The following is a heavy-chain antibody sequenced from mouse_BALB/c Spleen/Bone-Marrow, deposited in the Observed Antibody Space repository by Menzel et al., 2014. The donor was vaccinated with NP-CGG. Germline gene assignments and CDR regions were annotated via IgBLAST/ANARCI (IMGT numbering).Heavy chain of an antibody. CDR3: ARQITTVDYAMDY. J-gene: IGHJ4*01. V-gene: IGHV1-7*01. Sequence: QVQLQQSGAKRARPGASVKMSCKASGYTFTSYWMHWVKQRPGQGLEWIGYINPSTGYTEYNQKFKDKATLTADKSSSTAYMQLSSLTSEDSAVYYCARQITTVDYAMDYWGQGTSVTVSS. CDR1: GYTFTSYW. CDR2: INPSTGYT. D-gene: IGHD1-1*01.